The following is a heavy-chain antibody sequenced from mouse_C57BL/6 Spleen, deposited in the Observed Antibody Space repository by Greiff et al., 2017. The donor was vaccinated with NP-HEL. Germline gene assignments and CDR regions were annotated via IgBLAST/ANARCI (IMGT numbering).Heavy chain of an antibody. J-gene: IGHJ4*01. CDR2: IDPEDGDT. D-gene: IGHD2-3*01. CDR3: TTGEGYYLGYARDY. V-gene: IGHV14-1*01. Sequence: EVQLQQSGAELVRPGASVKLSCTASGFNIKDYYMHWVKQRPEQGLEWIGRIDPEDGDTEYAPKFQGKATMTADTSSNTAYLQLSSLTSEDAAVYYCTTGEGYYLGYARDYWVQGTSVTVSS. CDR1: GFNIKDYY.